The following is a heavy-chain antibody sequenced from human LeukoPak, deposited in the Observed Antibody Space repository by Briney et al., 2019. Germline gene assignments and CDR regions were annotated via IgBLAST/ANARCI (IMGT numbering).Heavy chain of an antibody. CDR1: GFTFDDYG. CDR3: ARDGSDSSGYGLDY. V-gene: IGHV3-20*04. D-gene: IGHD3-22*01. CDR2: INWNGGST. J-gene: IGHJ4*02. Sequence: GGSLRLSCAASGFTFDDYGMSWFRQAPGKGLEWVSGINWNGGSTGYADSVKGRFTISRDNAKNSLYLQMNSLRAEDTALYYCARDGSDSSGYGLDYWGQGTLVTVSS.